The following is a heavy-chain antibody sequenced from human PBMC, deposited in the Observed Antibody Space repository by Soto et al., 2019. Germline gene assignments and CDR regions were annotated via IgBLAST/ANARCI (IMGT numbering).Heavy chain of an antibody. CDR1: GGSFSGYY. CDR3: ARERYCSSTSCYRVAKINGRDNWSDP. D-gene: IGHD2-2*01. J-gene: IGHJ5*02. V-gene: IGHV4-34*01. Sequence: SETLSLTCAVYGGSFSGYYWSWIRQPPGKGLEWIGEINHSGSTNYNPSLKSRVTISVDTSKNQFSLKLSSVTAADTAVYYCARERYCSSTSCYRVAKINGRDNWSDPWGQGALVTV. CDR2: INHSGST.